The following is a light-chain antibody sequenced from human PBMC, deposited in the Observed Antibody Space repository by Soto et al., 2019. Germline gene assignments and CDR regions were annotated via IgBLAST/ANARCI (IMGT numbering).Light chain of an antibody. CDR2: KAS. J-gene: IGKJ1*01. V-gene: IGKV1-5*03. CDR3: QQYNSYSVT. CDR1: QSISSW. Sequence: IQMTQSPCTLSASVGDRVTITCRASQSISSWLAWYQQKPGKAPKLLIYKASSLESGVPSRFSGSGSGTEFTLTISSLQPDDFATYYCQQYNSYSVTFGQGTKVDIK.